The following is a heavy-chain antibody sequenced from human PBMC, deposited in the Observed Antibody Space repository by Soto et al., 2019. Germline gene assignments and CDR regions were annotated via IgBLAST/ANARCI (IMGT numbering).Heavy chain of an antibody. CDR3: ASPRERWLQLGYFDY. J-gene: IGHJ4*02. Sequence: SVKVSCKASGGTFSSYAISWVRQAPGQGLEGMGGIIPIFGTANYAQKFQGRVTITADESTSTAYMELSSLRSEDTAVYYCASPRERWLQLGYFDYWGQGTLVTVSS. CDR2: IIPIFGTA. V-gene: IGHV1-69*13. CDR1: GGTFSSYA. D-gene: IGHD5-12*01.